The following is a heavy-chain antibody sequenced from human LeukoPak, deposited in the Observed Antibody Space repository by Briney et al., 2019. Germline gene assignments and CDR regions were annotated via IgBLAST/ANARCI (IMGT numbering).Heavy chain of an antibody. V-gene: IGHV3-21*01. Sequence: GGSLRPSCAASGFSFSTYNMNWVRQAPGKGLEWVSSITMSSTYIYHADPVKGRFTISRDNAKNSLFLQMNSLRAEDTAVYYCARVLRDYYFDYWGQGTLVTVSS. D-gene: IGHD3-9*01. CDR3: ARVLRDYYFDY. J-gene: IGHJ4*02. CDR1: GFSFSTYN. CDR2: ITMSSTYI.